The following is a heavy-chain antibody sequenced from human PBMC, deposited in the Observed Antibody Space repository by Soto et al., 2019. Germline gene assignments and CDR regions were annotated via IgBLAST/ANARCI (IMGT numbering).Heavy chain of an antibody. J-gene: IGHJ6*02. V-gene: IGHV1-2*02. D-gene: IGHD3-22*01. CDR3: ARGRYYYDSSGYPYYYYGMDV. Sequence: ASVKVSCKASGYTFTGYYMHWVRQAPGQGLEWMGWINPNSGGTNYAQKFQGRFTMTRDTSISTAYMELSRLRSDDTAVYYCARGRYYYDSSGYPYYYYGMDVWGQGTTVTVSS. CDR2: INPNSGGT. CDR1: GYTFTGYY.